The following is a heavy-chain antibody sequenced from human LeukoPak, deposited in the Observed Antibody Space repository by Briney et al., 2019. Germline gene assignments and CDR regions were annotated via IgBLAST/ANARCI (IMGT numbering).Heavy chain of an antibody. CDR3: ARDQGGYYYYYMDV. V-gene: IGHV3-74*01. CDR2: INTDGSNT. Sequence: GGSLRLSCAASGFTFNSYWMHWVRQAPGKGLVWVSRINTDGSNTAYADSVKGRFTISRDNAKNSLYLQMNSLRAEDTAVYYCARDQGGYYYYYMDVWGKGTTVTVSS. J-gene: IGHJ6*03. CDR1: GFTFNSYW.